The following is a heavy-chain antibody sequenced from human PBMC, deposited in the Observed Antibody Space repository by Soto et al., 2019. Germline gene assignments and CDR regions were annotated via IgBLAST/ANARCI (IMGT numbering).Heavy chain of an antibody. J-gene: IGHJ4*02. V-gene: IGHV4-59*01. Sequence: QVQLQESGPGLVKPSETLSLTCTVSGGSISSYYWSWIRQPPGKGLEWIGYFYYSGSTNYNPSLXGXVXIXXDTSKNHFSLKLSSVTAADTAVYYCARARGGYFDYWGQGTLVTVSS. CDR3: ARARGGYFDY. CDR1: GGSISSYY. CDR2: FYYSGST.